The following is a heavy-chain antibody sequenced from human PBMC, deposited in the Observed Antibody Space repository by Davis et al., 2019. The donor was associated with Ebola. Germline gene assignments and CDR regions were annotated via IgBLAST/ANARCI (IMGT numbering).Heavy chain of an antibody. CDR2: IWYDGSNK. V-gene: IGHV3-30*02. J-gene: IGHJ4*02. D-gene: IGHD1-14*01. Sequence: GESLKISCAASGFTYSSYGMHWVRQAPGKGLEWVAVIWYDGSNKYYADSVKGRFTISRDNSKNTLYLQMNSLRGEDTAVYYCAKDNPVLDQWGQGTLVTVSS. CDR3: AKDNPVLDQ. CDR1: GFTYSSYG.